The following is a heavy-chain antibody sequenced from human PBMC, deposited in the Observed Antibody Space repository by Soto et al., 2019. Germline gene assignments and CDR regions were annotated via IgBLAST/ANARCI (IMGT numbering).Heavy chain of an antibody. CDR1: GFTFSSYA. Sequence: PGGSLRLSCAASGFTFSSYAMSWVRQAPGKGLEWVSAISGSGGSTYYADSVKGRFTISRDNSKNTLYLQMNSLRAEDTAVYYCAKQAPRRYYYDSSGYYKHRAAYFKHWGQGTLVTVSS. V-gene: IGHV3-23*01. CDR3: AKQAPRRYYYDSSGYYKHRAAYFKH. D-gene: IGHD3-22*01. CDR2: ISGSGGST. J-gene: IGHJ1*01.